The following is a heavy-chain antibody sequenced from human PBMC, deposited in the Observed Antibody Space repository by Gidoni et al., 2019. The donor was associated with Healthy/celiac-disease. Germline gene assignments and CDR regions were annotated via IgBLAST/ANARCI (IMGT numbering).Heavy chain of an antibody. V-gene: IGHV3-30-3*01. D-gene: IGHD6-13*01. Sequence: QVQLVESGGGVVQPGRSLRLSCAASGFTFSSYAMHWVRQAPGKGLEWVAVISYDGSNKYYADSVKGRFTISRDNSKNTLYLQMNSLRAEDTAVYYCARGYSSSWEMYIDYWGQGTLVTVSS. CDR3: ARGYSSSWEMYIDY. J-gene: IGHJ4*02. CDR2: ISYDGSNK. CDR1: GFTFSSYA.